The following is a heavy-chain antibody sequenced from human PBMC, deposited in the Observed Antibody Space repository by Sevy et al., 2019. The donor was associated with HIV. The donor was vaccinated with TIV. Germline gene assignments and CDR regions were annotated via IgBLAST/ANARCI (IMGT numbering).Heavy chain of an antibody. J-gene: IGHJ3*02. Sequence: GGSLRLSCAASGFTFSSYWMSWVRQAPGKGLEWVANIKQDGSEKYYVDSVKGRFTISRDNAKNSLYLQMNSLRAEDTAVYYCAGTYYDFWSGYTDDAFDIWGQGTMVTISS. D-gene: IGHD3-3*01. CDR3: AGTYYDFWSGYTDDAFDI. CDR1: GFTFSSYW. CDR2: IKQDGSEK. V-gene: IGHV3-7*03.